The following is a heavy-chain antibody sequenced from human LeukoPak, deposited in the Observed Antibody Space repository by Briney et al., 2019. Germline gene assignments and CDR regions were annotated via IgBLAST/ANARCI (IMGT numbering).Heavy chain of an antibody. CDR3: ARGALRGTTLFDS. D-gene: IGHD3-16*01. V-gene: IGHV3-48*01. J-gene: IGHJ4*02. CDR2: VSTTGLPT. CDR1: GFTFSSHC. Sequence: GGSLRLSCAASGFTFSSHCMNWVRQAPGKGLEWISYVSTTGLPTYYADSVKGRFTISRDNAKNSLYLQMNSLRADDTAVYYCARGALRGTTLFDSWGQGTLVSVSS.